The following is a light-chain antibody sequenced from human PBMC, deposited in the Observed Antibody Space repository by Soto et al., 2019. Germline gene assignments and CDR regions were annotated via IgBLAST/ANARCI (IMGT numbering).Light chain of an antibody. J-gene: IGLJ3*02. Sequence: QSVLTQPPSASGTPGQRVTISCSGSSSNIGSNTVNWYQQLPGTAPKHLIFSNNQRPSGVPDRFSGSKSGTSASLAISGLQPEDEADYHCAAWDDSLSWVFGGGTKLTVL. CDR2: SNN. V-gene: IGLV1-44*01. CDR3: AAWDDSLSWV. CDR1: SSNIGSNT.